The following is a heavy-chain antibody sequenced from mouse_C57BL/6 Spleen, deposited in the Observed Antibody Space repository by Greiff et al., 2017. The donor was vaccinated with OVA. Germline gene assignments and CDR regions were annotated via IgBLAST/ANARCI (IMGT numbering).Heavy chain of an antibody. V-gene: IGHV1-85*01. D-gene: IGHD2-4*01. CDR3: ARRGIYYDYDAGFDY. J-gene: IGHJ2*01. CDR1: GYTFTSYD. Sequence: VQLQESGPELVKPGASVKLSCKASGYTFTSYDINWVKQRPGQGLEWIGWIYPRDGSTKYNEKFKGKATLTVDTSSSTAYMELHSLTSEDSAVYFCARRGIYYDYDAGFDYWGQGTTLTVSS. CDR2: IYPRDGST.